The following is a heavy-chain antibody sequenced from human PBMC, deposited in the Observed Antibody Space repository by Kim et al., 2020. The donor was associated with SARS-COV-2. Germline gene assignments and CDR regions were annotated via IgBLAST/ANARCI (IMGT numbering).Heavy chain of an antibody. CDR3: ARDEASGSSWFHRLYYYYYGMDV. Sequence: GGSLRLSCAASGFTFSSYSMNWVRQAPGKGLEWVSSISSSSSYIYYADSVKGRFTISRDNAKNSLYLQTNSLRAEDTAVYYCARDEASGSSWFHRLYYYYYGMDVWGQGTTVTVSS. J-gene: IGHJ6*02. CDR1: GFTFSSYS. V-gene: IGHV3-21*01. D-gene: IGHD6-13*01. CDR2: ISSSSSYI.